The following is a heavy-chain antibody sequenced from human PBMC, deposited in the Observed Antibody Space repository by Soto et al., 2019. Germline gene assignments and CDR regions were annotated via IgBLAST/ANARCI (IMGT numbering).Heavy chain of an antibody. Sequence: QITLNESGPTVVRPTETLTLTCRFSGFSLTTSGVGVGGIRQSPGKAPEWLALTYWDDDKRYSASLKSRLAITTDTSKNQGVLTVSDLDPTDTATYYCAHRVLRTVFGLVTTTAIYFDFWGQGTPVAVSS. D-gene: IGHD3-3*01. CDR1: GFSLTTSGVG. V-gene: IGHV2-5*02. J-gene: IGHJ4*02. CDR3: AHRVLRTVFGLVTTTAIYFDF. CDR2: TYWDDDK.